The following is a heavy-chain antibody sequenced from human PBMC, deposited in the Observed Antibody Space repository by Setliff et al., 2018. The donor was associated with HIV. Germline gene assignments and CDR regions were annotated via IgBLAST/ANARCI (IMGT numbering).Heavy chain of an antibody. CDR3: AKAEDYYGSGQIDY. V-gene: IGHV3-30*02. CDR2: IRYDGSNK. Sequence: LRLSCAASGFTFSSYGMHWVRQAPGKGLEWVAFIRYDGSNKYYADSVKGRFTISRDTSKKTLYLQMNSLRAEDTAVYYCAKAEDYYGSGQIDYWGQGTLVTVSS. J-gene: IGHJ4*02. D-gene: IGHD3-10*01. CDR1: GFTFSSYG.